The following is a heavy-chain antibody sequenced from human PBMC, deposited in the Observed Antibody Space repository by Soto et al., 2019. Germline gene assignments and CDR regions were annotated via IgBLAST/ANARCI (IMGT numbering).Heavy chain of an antibody. Sequence: QVQLQQWGAGLLKPSETLSLTCAVYGGSFSNNYCTWFRQPPGKGLEWIGEISPSGTTKYIPSLKSRGTISVDTSRKQSFLKVTSVSAADTAVYYCATSLWFGTQPEIWGPGTLVTVSS. V-gene: IGHV4-34*01. D-gene: IGHD3-10*01. CDR3: ATSLWFGTQPEI. CDR2: ISPSGTT. J-gene: IGHJ4*02. CDR1: GGSFSNNY.